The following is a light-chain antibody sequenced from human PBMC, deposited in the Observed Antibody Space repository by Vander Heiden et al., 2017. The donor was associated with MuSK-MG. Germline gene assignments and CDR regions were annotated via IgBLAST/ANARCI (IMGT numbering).Light chain of an antibody. CDR3: MQALQIPQT. Sequence: DIVMTQSPLSLPVTPGEPASISCRSSHSLLYSDGNHFLDGYVQKPGQSPQLLIYLASTRASGVPDRVRGTGSGTDVTLKISSVEAEDVGVYYCMQALQIPQTFGQGTKVEIK. J-gene: IGKJ1*01. V-gene: IGKV2-28*01. CDR2: LAS. CDR1: HSLLYSDGNHF.